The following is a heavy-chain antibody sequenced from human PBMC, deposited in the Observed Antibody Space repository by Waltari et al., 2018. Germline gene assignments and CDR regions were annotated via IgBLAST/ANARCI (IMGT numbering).Heavy chain of an antibody. CDR2: INWNSDSI. D-gene: IGHD3-22*01. CDR1: GFTFDDYA. J-gene: IGHJ3*02. CDR3: LKKNDEVYDRNGLVYDAFDM. V-gene: IGHV3-9*01. Sequence: EVQLVESGGGLVQPGRSLRLSCAASGFTFDDYALHWFRQVPGKGLEWVAGINWNSDSIGYGDSVKGRFTISRDNARNYLYLQMNSLTTEDTALYYCLKKNDEVYDRNGLVYDAFDMWGQGTMVTVSS.